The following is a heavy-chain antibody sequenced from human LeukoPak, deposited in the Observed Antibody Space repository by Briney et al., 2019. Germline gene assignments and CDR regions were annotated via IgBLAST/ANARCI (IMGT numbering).Heavy chain of an antibody. CDR2: TYYRSKWYY. Sequence: SQTLSLTCAISGDSVSSNIVAWNWIRQSSSRGLEWLGRTYYRSKWYYDYAVSMKSRITINPDTSKNQFSLQLNSVTPEDTAVYYCARGAVAEFDYWGQGTLVTVSS. V-gene: IGHV6-1*01. CDR1: GDSVSSNIVA. J-gene: IGHJ4*02. CDR3: ARGAVAEFDY. D-gene: IGHD6-19*01.